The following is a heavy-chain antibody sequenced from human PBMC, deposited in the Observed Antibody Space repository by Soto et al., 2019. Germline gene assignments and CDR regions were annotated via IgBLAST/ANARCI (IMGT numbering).Heavy chain of an antibody. CDR1: GYTFTSYG. D-gene: IGHD2-21*01. CDR3: AGVGSAFPVATPSTQWYFDL. Sequence: QVQLVQSGAEVKKPGASVKVSCKASGYTFTSYGITWVRQAPGQGPEWMGWISAYNGNTNYAQKLPGRVTRTTDTSPSKAYMELRSLRANDAAVYYCAGVGSAFPVATPSTQWYFDLWGRGTLVTVSS. J-gene: IGHJ2*01. CDR2: ISAYNGNT. V-gene: IGHV1-18*01.